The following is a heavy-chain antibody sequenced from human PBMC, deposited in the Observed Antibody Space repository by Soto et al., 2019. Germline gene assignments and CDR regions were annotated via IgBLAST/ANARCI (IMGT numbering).Heavy chain of an antibody. J-gene: IGHJ4*02. D-gene: IGHD4-4*01. Sequence: QVQLQESGPGLVKPSETLSLTCIVSVGSFSSFCWSWIRQPPGKGLEWIGYICYSDITNYNPSLKIRVTRSVDTTKRQFSLKLSSVTAGDTAVYYCATGDYSNSCNIGHYEYWGQGALVTVSS. CDR2: ICYSDIT. CDR3: ATGDYSNSCNIGHYEY. CDR1: VGSFSSFC. V-gene: IGHV4-59*01.